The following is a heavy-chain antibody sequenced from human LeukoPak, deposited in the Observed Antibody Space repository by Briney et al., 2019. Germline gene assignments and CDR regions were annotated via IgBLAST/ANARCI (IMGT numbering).Heavy chain of an antibody. CDR2: ISSSGSTI. D-gene: IGHD6-19*01. Sequence: PGGSLRLSCAASGFTFREYYMSWIRQAPGKGLEWVSYISSSGSTIYYADSVKGRFTISRDNAKNSLYLQMNRLRAEGTAVYYCARDRVASSGWSGGSIDYWGQGTLVTVSS. CDR1: GFTFREYY. V-gene: IGHV3-11*01. J-gene: IGHJ4*02. CDR3: ARDRVASSGWSGGSIDY.